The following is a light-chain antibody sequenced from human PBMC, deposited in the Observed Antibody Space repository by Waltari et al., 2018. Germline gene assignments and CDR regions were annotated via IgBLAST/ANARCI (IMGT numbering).Light chain of an antibody. J-gene: IGKJ1*01. CDR2: DAS. CDR1: QDITNY. CDR3: QQYENFPWT. V-gene: IGKV1-33*01. Sequence: DIQMTQSPSSLSASVGDRVTITCQASQDITNYLNWYQQGPGKAPKLLIYDASTLETGVPSRFSGSGSETDFTFTISSLQPEDVATYYCQQYENFPWTFGQGTKVEVK.